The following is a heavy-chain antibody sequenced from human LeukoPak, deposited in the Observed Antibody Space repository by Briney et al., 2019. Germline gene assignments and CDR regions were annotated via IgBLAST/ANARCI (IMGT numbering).Heavy chain of an antibody. CDR2: IYSSGST. J-gene: IGHJ1*01. CDR3: EADLFRNGSYQH. V-gene: IGHV3-66*01. CDR1: GFTVSSNY. Sequence: GGSLRLSCAASGFTVSSNYMSWVRQAPGKGLEWVSAIYSSGSTSYAASVKGRLSISRDNSKNTLYLRMNSLRAEETAVYYCEADLFRNGSYQH. D-gene: IGHD1-26*01.